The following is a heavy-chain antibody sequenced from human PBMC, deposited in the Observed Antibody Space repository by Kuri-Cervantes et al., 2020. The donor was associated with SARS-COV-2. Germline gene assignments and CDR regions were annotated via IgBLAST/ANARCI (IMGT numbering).Heavy chain of an antibody. CDR2: ISSSSSYT. CDR1: GFTFSDYY. V-gene: IGHV3-11*03. D-gene: IGHD1-26*01. CDR3: AVIQNSGSYSTRSSYFDY. Sequence: GESLKSSWAASGFTFSDYYMSWILQAPGKGLEWVSYISSSSSYTNNADSVKGRFTISRDNAKNSLYLQMNSLRAEDTAVYYCAVIQNSGSYSTRSSYFDYWDQGTLVTVSS. J-gene: IGHJ4*02.